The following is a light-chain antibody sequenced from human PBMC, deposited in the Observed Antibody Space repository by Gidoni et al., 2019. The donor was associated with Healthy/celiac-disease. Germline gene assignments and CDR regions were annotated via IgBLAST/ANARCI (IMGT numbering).Light chain of an antibody. CDR2: ASS. CDR1: QGIRNA. CDR3: LQDYNYPRT. J-gene: IGKJ1*01. V-gene: IGKV1-6*01. Sequence: AIQMTQSPSSLSASVGDRVTITCRASQGIRNALGWYQQKPGKAPKLLIYASSSLQSGGPTRFSGSGSGTDFTLTISSLQPEDFATYYCLQDYNYPRTFGQGTKVEIK.